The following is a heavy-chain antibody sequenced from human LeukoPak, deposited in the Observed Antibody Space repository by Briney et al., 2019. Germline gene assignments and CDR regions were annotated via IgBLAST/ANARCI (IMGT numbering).Heavy chain of an antibody. D-gene: IGHD2-2*01. CDR3: AKTYCSTTRCLSWGNDY. J-gene: IGHJ4*02. CDR1: EFTFSSYA. Sequence: GGSLRLSCAASEFTFSSYAMSWVRQAPGKGLEWVSTISGSGDYTYYADSVKGRFTISRDNSRNTLYLQMNSLRAEDTAIYYCAKTYCSTTRCLSWGNDYWGQGTLVIVSS. CDR2: ISGSGDYT. V-gene: IGHV3-23*01.